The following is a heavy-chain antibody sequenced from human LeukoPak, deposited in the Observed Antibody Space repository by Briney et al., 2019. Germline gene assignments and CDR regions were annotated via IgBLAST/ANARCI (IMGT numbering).Heavy chain of an antibody. J-gene: IGHJ6*04. CDR3: AGDDLPGAPLYAMDV. D-gene: IGHD2-2*01. CDR2: INSDGRST. V-gene: IGHV3-74*01. CDR1: GFTFSSYW. Sequence: GGSLRLSCAASGFTFSSYWMHWVRQAPGKGLVWVSRINSDGRSTSYADSVKGRFTISRDNAKNTVYLQMNSLRAEDTAVYYCAGDDLPGAPLYAMDVWGKGTTVTVSS.